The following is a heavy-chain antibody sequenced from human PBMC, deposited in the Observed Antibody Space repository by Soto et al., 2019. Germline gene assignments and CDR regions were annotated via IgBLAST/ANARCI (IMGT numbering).Heavy chain of an antibody. J-gene: IGHJ4*02. V-gene: IGHV1-18*04. CDR2: ISAYNGNT. CDR1: GYTFTSYG. CDR3: ARGGGVVVPAATFDY. D-gene: IGHD2-2*01. Sequence: ASVKVSCKASGYTFTSYGMSWVRQAPGQGLEWMGWISAYNGNTNYAQKLQGRVTMTTDTSTSTAYMELRSLRSDDTAVYYCARGGGVVVPAATFDYWGQGTLVTVSS.